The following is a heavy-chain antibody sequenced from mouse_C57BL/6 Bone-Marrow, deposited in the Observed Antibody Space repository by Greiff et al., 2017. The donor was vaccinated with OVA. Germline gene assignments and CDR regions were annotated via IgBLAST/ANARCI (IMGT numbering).Heavy chain of an antibody. Sequence: QVQLKESGPGLVQPSQSLSITCTVSGFSLTSYGVHWVRQSPGKGLEWLGVLWSGGSTDYNAAFISRLSISKDNSKSQVFFKMNSLQADDTAIYYCARSIYYYGSRDAMDYWGQGTSVTVSS. CDR2: LWSGGST. J-gene: IGHJ4*01. D-gene: IGHD1-1*01. CDR3: ARSIYYYGSRDAMDY. V-gene: IGHV2-2*01. CDR1: GFSLTSYG.